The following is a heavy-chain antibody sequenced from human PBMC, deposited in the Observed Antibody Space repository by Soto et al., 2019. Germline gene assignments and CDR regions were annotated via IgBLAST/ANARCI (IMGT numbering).Heavy chain of an antibody. CDR3: AKDQLAQNVLRFVEWFRYYGMDV. CDR2: ISYDGSNK. J-gene: IGHJ6*02. V-gene: IGHV3-30*18. D-gene: IGHD3-3*01. Sequence: GGSLRLSCAASGFTFSSYGMHWVRQAPGKGLEWVAVISYDGSNKYYADSVKGRFTISRDNSKNTLYLQMNSLRAEDTAVYYCAKDQLAQNVLRFVEWFRYYGMDVWGQGTTVTVSS. CDR1: GFTFSSYG.